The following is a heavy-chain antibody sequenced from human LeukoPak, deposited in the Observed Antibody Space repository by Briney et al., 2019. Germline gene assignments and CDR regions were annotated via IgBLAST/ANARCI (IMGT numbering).Heavy chain of an antibody. CDR2: IKSDGSST. Sequence: GGSLRLSCAASGFTFSSSAMSWVRQAPGKGLEWVSRIKSDGSSTSYADSVKGRFTISRDNAKNTLYLQMNSLRAEDTAVYYCASTMVRGVPWGQGTLVTVSS. D-gene: IGHD3-10*01. V-gene: IGHV3-74*01. J-gene: IGHJ5*02. CDR1: GFTFSSSA. CDR3: ASTMVRGVP.